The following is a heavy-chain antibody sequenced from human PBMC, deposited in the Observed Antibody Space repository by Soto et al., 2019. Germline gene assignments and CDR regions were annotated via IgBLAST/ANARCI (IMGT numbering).Heavy chain of an antibody. J-gene: IGHJ5*02. CDR1: GASFTAFY. V-gene: IGHV4-34*01. CDR2: INHGGRT. D-gene: IGHD3-16*01. CDR3: RRQRGNRSHSADNNWFDP. Sequence: QVQLQQWGAGLVKPSETLSVTCAVSGASFTAFYWTWIRQPPGKGLEWIGEINHGGRTNYNPSLKGRTTISLDTSKAQFSLTLYSVTAAATALYYCRRQRGNRSHSADNNWFDPWGKGTLVTVSS.